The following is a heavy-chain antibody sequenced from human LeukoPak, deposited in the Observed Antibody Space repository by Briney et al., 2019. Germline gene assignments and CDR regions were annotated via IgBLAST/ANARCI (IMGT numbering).Heavy chain of an antibody. V-gene: IGHV3-23*01. D-gene: IGHD3-22*01. CDR3: ARERRDYYDSSGYYPLGY. J-gene: IGHJ4*02. Sequence: PGGSLRLSCAASGFTFSSYAMSWVRQAPGKGLEWVSGIGASGDSTYYADSVKGRFTISRDNSKNTLYLQMNSLRAEDTAVYYCARERRDYYDSSGYYPLGYWGQGTLVTVSS. CDR2: IGASGDST. CDR1: GFTFSSYA.